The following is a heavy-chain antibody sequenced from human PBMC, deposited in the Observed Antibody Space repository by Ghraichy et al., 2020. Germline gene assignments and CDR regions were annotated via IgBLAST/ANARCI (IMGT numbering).Heavy chain of an antibody. D-gene: IGHD4-17*01. CDR2: IYYSGST. CDR3: ARHRYGDYVWFDY. CDR1: GGSISSSSYY. Sequence: SETLSLTCTVSGGSISSSSYYWGWIRQPPGKGLEWIGSIYYSGSTYYNPSLKSRVTISVDTSKNQFSLKLSSVTAADTAVNYCARHRYGDYVWFDYWGQGTLVTVSS. V-gene: IGHV4-39*01. J-gene: IGHJ4*02.